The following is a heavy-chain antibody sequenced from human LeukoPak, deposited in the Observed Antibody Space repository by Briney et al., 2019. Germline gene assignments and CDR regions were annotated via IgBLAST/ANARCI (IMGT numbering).Heavy chain of an antibody. CDR2: INPSGGTT. V-gene: IGHV1-46*01. CDR3: ARVNDFWSGSNYYYMDV. D-gene: IGHD3-3*01. CDR1: GYTFTSYY. J-gene: IGHJ6*03. Sequence: ASLKVSCKASGYTFTSYYMHWVRQAPGQGLEWMGIINPSGGTTDYAQKFQGRVTMTRDTSTRTVYMELSSLRSEDTAVYYCARVNDFWSGSNYYYMDVWGKGTTVTVSS.